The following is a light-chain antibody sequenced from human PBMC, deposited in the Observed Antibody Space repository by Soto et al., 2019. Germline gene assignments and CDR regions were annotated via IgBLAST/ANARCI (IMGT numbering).Light chain of an antibody. CDR1: SSDVGGYNF. V-gene: IGLV2-14*01. J-gene: IGLJ1*01. CDR3: SSFRSTSFASTTTPYV. Sequence: QSALTQPASVSGSPGQSITISCTGSSSDVGGYNFVSWYQQHPGKAPKLMIYEVSNRPSGVSNRFSGSKSGNTASLTISGLLAEDEADYYCSSFRSTSFASTTTPYVFGTGTKVTVL. CDR2: EVS.